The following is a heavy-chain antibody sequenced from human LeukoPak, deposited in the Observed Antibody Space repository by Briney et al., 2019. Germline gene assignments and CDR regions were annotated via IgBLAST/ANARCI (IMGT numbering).Heavy chain of an antibody. CDR2: IYTSGST. V-gene: IGHV4-4*07. D-gene: IGHD6-13*01. J-gene: IGHJ5*02. Sequence: PSETLSLTCTVSGGSISSYYWSWIWHPAGKGLEWIGRIYTSGSTNYNPSLKSRVTISVDTSKNQFSLKLSSVTAADTAVYYCARGTDSSSRNWFDPWGQGTLVTVSS. CDR1: GGSISSYY. CDR3: ARGTDSSSRNWFDP.